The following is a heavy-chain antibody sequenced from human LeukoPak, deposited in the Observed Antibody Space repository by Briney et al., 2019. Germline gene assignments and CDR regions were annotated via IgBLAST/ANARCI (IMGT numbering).Heavy chain of an antibody. J-gene: IGHJ4*02. V-gene: IGHV3-64*01. Sequence: VGSLRLSCAGSGFTFSNYYMHWVRQAPGKGLEYVSAISYNGDETYYGNSVKGRFTISRDNSKNTLYLQMGSLRPEDTAVYYCARDPSVGGFSGSELDFWGQGTLVTVSS. CDR2: ISYNGDET. CDR3: ARDPSVGGFSGSELDF. D-gene: IGHD3-16*01. CDR1: GFTFSNYY.